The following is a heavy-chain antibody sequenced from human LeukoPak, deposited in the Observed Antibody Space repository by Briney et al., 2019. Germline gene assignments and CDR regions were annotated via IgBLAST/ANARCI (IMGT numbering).Heavy chain of an antibody. D-gene: IGHD3-10*01. V-gene: IGHV4-34*01. Sequence: PSETLSLTCAVYGGSFSGYYWSWIRQPPGKGLEWIGEINHSGSTNYNPSLKSRVTMSVDTSKNQFSLKLSSVTAADTAVYSCARGSVRGEFDPWGQGTLVTVSS. J-gene: IGHJ5*02. CDR3: ARGSVRGEFDP. CDR1: GGSFSGYY. CDR2: INHSGST.